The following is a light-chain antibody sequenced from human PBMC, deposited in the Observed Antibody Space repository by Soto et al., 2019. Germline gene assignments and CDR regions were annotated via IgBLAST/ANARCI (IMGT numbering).Light chain of an antibody. V-gene: IGLV2-14*03. CDR2: DVT. CDR3: SSYTSRSTLGV. Sequence: QSALTQPASVSGSPGQSITISCTGAYSDIGGYNYVSWYQQHPGKAPKLMIYDVTNRPSGVSYRYSGSKSGNTASLTISGLQAEDEADYYCSSYTSRSTLGVFGGGTKGTVL. J-gene: IGLJ2*01. CDR1: YSDIGGYNY.